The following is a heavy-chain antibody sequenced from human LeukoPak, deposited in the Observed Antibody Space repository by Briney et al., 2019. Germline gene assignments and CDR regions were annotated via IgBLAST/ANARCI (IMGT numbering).Heavy chain of an antibody. J-gene: IGHJ6*04. CDR3: ARVNYYGSGSPADYYGMDV. D-gene: IGHD3-10*01. V-gene: IGHV1-2*04. CDR1: GYTFTGYY. CDR2: INPNSGGT. Sequence: ASVKVSCKASGYTFTGYYMHWVRQAPGQGLEWMGWINPNSGGTNYAQKFQGWATMTRDTSISTAYMELSRLRSDDTAVYYCARVNYYGSGSPADYYGMDVWGKGTTVTVSS.